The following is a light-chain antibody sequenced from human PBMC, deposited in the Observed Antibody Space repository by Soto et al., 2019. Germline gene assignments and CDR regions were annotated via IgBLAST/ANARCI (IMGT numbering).Light chain of an antibody. J-gene: IGLJ1*01. CDR2: DVT. CDR1: SSDVGGYSY. CDR3: CSYTGSYSYV. Sequence: QSVLTQPHSVSGSPGQSVTISCTGTSSDVGGYSYVSWYQQHPGKAPELIIYDVTERPSGVPDRFPGSKSGNTASLTISGLQAEDEADYYCCSYTGSYSYVFGIGTKVTVL. V-gene: IGLV2-11*01.